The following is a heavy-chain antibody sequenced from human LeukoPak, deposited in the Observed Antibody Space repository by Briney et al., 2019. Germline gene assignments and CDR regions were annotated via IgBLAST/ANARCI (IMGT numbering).Heavy chain of an antibody. J-gene: IGHJ3*02. D-gene: IGHD5-24*01. CDR1: GGSISNYY. V-gene: IGHV4-59*01. Sequence: SETLSLTCTVSGGSISNYYWSWIRQPPGKGLEWIAYIDYRGSTTYNPSLKSRVTISVDTSRNQFSLKLSSVTAADTAVYYCARSRGGYSYDHAAFDIWGQGTMVTVSS. CDR3: ARSRGGYSYDHAAFDI. CDR2: IDYRGST.